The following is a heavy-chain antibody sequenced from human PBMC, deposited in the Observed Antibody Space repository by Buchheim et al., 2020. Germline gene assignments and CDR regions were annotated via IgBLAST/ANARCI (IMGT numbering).Heavy chain of an antibody. CDR1: GYTFTGYY. V-gene: IGHV1-2*06. J-gene: IGHJ5*02. CDR2: INPNSGGT. CDR3: ATDSSYCGGDCYPNNWFDP. D-gene: IGHD2-21*01. Sequence: QVQLVQSGAEVKKPGASVKVSCKASGYTFTGYYMHWVRQAPGQGLEWMGRINPNSGGTNYAQKFQGRVTMTRDTSISTAYMELSRLRSDDTAVYYCATDSSYCGGDCYPNNWFDPWGQGTL.